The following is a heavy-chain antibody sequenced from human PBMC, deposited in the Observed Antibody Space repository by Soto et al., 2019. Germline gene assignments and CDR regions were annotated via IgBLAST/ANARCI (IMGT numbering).Heavy chain of an antibody. CDR3: AKGALGGSSWYDFDY. J-gene: IGHJ4*02. Sequence: EVQLLESGGGLVQPGGSLRLSCAASGFTFNNYAMNWVRQAPGKGLEWVSSISGSGGSTYYADSVKGRFTISRDNSKNTVYLQMNSLRDEDTAVYYCAKGALGGSSWYDFDYWGQGTLVTVCS. CDR2: ISGSGGST. D-gene: IGHD6-13*01. CDR1: GFTFNNYA. V-gene: IGHV3-23*01.